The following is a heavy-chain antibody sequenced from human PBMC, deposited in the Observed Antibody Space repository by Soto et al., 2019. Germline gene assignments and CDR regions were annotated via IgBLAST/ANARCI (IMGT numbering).Heavy chain of an antibody. CDR2: IIPIFGTA. Sequence: GASVKVSCKASGGTFSSYAISWVRQAPGQGLEWMGGIIPIFGTANYAQKFQGRVTITADESTSTAYMELSSLRSEDTAVYYCARNYGGNSEVGVDYYYYYMDVWGKGTTVTVSS. D-gene: IGHD4-17*01. J-gene: IGHJ6*03. CDR3: ARNYGGNSEVGVDYYYYYMDV. CDR1: GGTFSSYA. V-gene: IGHV1-69*13.